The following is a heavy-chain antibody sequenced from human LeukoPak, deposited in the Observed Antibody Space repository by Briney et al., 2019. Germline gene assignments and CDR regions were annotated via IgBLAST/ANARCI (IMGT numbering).Heavy chain of an antibody. CDR3: AREMYSITMVRGVITQPFDY. Sequence: GRSLRLSCAASGFTFSSYGMHWVRQAPGKGLEWVAVIWYDGSNKYYADSMKGRFTISRDNSKNTLYLQMNSLRAEDTAVYYCAREMYSITMVRGVITQPFDYWGQGTLVTVSS. CDR2: IWYDGSNK. V-gene: IGHV3-33*01. D-gene: IGHD3-10*01. CDR1: GFTFSSYG. J-gene: IGHJ4*02.